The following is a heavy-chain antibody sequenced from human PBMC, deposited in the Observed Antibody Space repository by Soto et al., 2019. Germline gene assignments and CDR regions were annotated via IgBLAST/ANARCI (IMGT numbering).Heavy chain of an antibody. CDR1: SGSISSSNW. J-gene: IGHJ5*02. Sequence: QVQLQESGPGLVKPSGTLSLTCAVSSGSISSSNWWSWVRQPPGKGLEWIGDIYHSGSTNYNPSLKSRVTISVDKSKNQFSLKLSSVTAADTAVYYCARDSGSNLNDNWFDPWGQGTLVTVSS. CDR2: IYHSGST. D-gene: IGHD1-26*01. CDR3: ARDSGSNLNDNWFDP. V-gene: IGHV4-4*02.